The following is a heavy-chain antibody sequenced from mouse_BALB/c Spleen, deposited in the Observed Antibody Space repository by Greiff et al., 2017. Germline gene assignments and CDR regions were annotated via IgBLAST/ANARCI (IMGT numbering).Heavy chain of an antibody. CDR3: ASFITTATGYAMDY. CDR1: GFTFSSFG. CDR2: ISSGSSTI. V-gene: IGHV5-17*02. Sequence: DVKLVESGGGLVQPGGSRKLSCAASGFTFSSFGMHWVRQAPEKGLEWVAYISSGSSTIYYADTVKGRFTISRDNPKNTLFLQMTSLRSEDTAMYYCASFITTATGYAMDYWGQGTSVTVSS. D-gene: IGHD1-2*01. J-gene: IGHJ4*01.